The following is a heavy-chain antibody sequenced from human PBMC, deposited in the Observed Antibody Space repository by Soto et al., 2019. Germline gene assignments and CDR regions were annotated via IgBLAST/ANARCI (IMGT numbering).Heavy chain of an antibody. D-gene: IGHD2-21*02. V-gene: IGHV5-10-1*01. J-gene: IGHJ4*02. CDR1: GYSFTSYW. Sequence: GESLKISCKGSGYSFTSYWISWVLQMPGKGLEWMGRIDPSDSYTNYSPSFQGHVTISADKSISTAYLQWSSLKASDTAMYYCARHAVVVTAISGYWGQGTLVTVSS. CDR2: IDPSDSYT. CDR3: ARHAVVVTAISGY.